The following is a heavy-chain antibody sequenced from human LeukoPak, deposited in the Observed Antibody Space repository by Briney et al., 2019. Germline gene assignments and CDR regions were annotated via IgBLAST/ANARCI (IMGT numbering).Heavy chain of an antibody. CDR3: AKDRYSYGYRMADY. V-gene: IGHV3-23*01. CDR1: GFTFSSYA. D-gene: IGHD5-18*01. CDR2: ISGRGGST. J-gene: IGHJ4*02. Sequence: PGGSLRLSCAASGFTFSSYAMSWVRQAPGRGLEWVSTISGRGGSTYYADSVKGRFTISRENSKNTLYLQMNSPRAEDTAVYYCAKDRYSYGYRMADYWGQGPLVTVSS.